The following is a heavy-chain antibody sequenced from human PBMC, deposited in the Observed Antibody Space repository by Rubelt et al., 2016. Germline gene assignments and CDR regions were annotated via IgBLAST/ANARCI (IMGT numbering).Heavy chain of an antibody. Sequence: QVQLQLSGPALVKPSQTLSLTCAISGDSVSGNSATWNWIRQSPSRGLEWLGRTYYRSTWYYDYALSVKSRITINADNSSGQFCPQRNSVTPEGTAVDYGGRAGHNWGSENWGQGTLVTVSS. CDR2: TYYRSTWYY. CDR3: GRAGHNWGSEN. D-gene: IGHD7-27*01. CDR1: GDSVSGNSAT. J-gene: IGHJ4*02. V-gene: IGHV6-1*01.